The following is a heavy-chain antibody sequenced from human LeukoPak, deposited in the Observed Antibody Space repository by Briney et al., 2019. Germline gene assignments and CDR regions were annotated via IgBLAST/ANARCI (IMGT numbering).Heavy chain of an antibody. CDR3: ARGSYRNS. Sequence: GGSLRLSCTSSGFTFHDYALHWVRQAPDKGLEWVAVISHDGSDKYYRDSVKGRFTISRDNSKNTLYLQMNSLRTEDTALYYCARGSYRNSWGQGTLVTVSS. CDR1: GFTFHDYA. CDR2: ISHDGSDK. V-gene: IGHV3-30*04. J-gene: IGHJ4*02. D-gene: IGHD1-26*01.